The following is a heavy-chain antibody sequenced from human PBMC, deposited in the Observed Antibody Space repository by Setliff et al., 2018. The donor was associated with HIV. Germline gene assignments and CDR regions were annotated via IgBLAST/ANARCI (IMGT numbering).Heavy chain of an antibody. D-gene: IGHD3-3*01. CDR1: GNTLRNNV. J-gene: IGHJ4*02. V-gene: IGHV1-69*11. CDR2: LIPALGEP. Sequence: ASVKVSCKASGNTLRNNVINWVRQAPGQGLEWVGSLIPALGEPHYAQSVQGRAAITADDSTRTAYLEPVNLRSDDTATFYCGRGTLYGVSDYWGPGTLVTVSS. CDR3: GRGTLYGVSDY.